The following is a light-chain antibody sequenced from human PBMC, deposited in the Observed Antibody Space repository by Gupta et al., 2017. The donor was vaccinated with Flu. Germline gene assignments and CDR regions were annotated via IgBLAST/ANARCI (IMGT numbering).Light chain of an antibody. V-gene: IGKV3-11*01. CDR1: MGVSSY. J-gene: IGKJ1*01. CDR3: KHRGKWPWS. CDR2: DAS. Sequence: APRSLASRASTTLSRSVSMGVSSYLDWFQQKPGHAPRRLIHDASNRDSGIPDRFSGSGSGTDFTLNISRVEAEDVGVYYCKHRGKWPWSFGQGTKVEI.